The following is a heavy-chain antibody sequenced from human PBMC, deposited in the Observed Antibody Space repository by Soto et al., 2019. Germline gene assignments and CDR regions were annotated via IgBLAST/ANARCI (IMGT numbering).Heavy chain of an antibody. CDR3: ARARSVSGPPFDY. Sequence: ASVKVSCKASGYTFTSYGISWVRQAPGQGLEWMGWISAYNGNTNYAQKFQGRVTITADESTSTAYMELSSLRSEDTAVYYCARARSVSGPPFDYWGQGTLVTVSS. D-gene: IGHD6-25*01. CDR1: GYTFTSYG. V-gene: IGHV1-18*01. CDR2: ISAYNGNT. J-gene: IGHJ4*02.